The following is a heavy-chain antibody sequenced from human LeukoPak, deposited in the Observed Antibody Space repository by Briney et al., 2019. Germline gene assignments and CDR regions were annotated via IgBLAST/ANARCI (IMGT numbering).Heavy chain of an antibody. CDR2: ICDDGSNK. V-gene: IGHV3-33*01. Sequence: PGGSLRLSCAASGFTFSSYGMHWVRQAPGKGLEWVAVICDDGSNKYYADSVKGRFTISRDNSKNTLYLQMNSLRAEGTAVYYCAINYLAGYWGQGSLVTVSS. D-gene: IGHD6-19*01. J-gene: IGHJ4*02. CDR1: GFTFSSYG. CDR3: AINYLAGY.